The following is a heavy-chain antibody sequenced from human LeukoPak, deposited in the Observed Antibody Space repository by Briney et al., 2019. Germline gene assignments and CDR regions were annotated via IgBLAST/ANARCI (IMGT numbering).Heavy chain of an antibody. CDR3: ARPLRYFNWLAFDY. CDR2: IKQDGSEK. D-gene: IGHD3-9*01. Sequence: GGSLRLSCAASGFTVSNNYMSWVRQAPGKGLEWVANIKQDGSEKYYVDSVKGRFTISRDNAKNSLYLQMNSLRAEDTAVYYCARPLRYFNWLAFDYWGQGTLVTVSS. CDR1: GFTVSNNY. V-gene: IGHV3-7*01. J-gene: IGHJ4*02.